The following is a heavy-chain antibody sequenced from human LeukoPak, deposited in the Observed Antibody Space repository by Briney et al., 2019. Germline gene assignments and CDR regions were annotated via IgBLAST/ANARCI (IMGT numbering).Heavy chain of an antibody. Sequence: PSETLSLTCTVSGGSISSSSYYWGWIRQPPGKGLEWIGSIYYSGSTYYNPSLKSRVTISVDTSKNQFSLKLSSVTAADTAVYYCARQSQTIRGITMIVLAYYFDYWGQGTLVTVSS. CDR2: IYYSGST. J-gene: IGHJ4*02. CDR1: GGSISSSSYY. V-gene: IGHV4-39*01. CDR3: ARQSQTIRGITMIVLAYYFDY. D-gene: IGHD3-22*01.